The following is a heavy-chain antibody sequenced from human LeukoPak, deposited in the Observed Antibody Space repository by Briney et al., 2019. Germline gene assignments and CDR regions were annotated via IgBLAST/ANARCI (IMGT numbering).Heavy chain of an antibody. Sequence: GGSLRLSCAASGFTVITNYMSWVRQAPGKGLEWVSAISGSGGSTYYADSVKGRFTISRDNSKNTLYLQMNSLRAEDTAVYCCASWDVSGPHYYGSGAFDYWGQGTLVTVSS. J-gene: IGHJ4*02. CDR1: GFTVITNY. CDR3: ASWDVSGPHYYGSGAFDY. D-gene: IGHD3-10*01. CDR2: ISGSGGST. V-gene: IGHV3-23*01.